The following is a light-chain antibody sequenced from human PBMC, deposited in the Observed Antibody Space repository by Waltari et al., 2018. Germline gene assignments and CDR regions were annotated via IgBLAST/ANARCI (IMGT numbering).Light chain of an antibody. CDR2: GAS. J-gene: IGKJ1*01. Sequence: EIVLTQSPGTLSLSPGERATLSCRASQSVGRSLAWYQQKPGQAPRLLIYGASNRATGIPDRFSGSGSGTDFSLTISRLEPEDFAVYYCQHYVSLPATFGQGTKVEIK. CDR1: QSVGRS. CDR3: QHYVSLPAT. V-gene: IGKV3-20*01.